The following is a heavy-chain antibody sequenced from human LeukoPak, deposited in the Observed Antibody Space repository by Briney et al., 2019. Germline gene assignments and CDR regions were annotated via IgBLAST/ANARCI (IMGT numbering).Heavy chain of an antibody. CDR2: VSSSGSTI. CDR1: GFTFSSYE. Sequence: GGSLRLSCAASGFTFSSYEMNWVRQAPGKGLEWVSYVSSSGSTIYYADSVKGRFTISRDNAKNSLYLQTNSLRAEDTAVYYCARDAYGDYRAYYFDYWGQGTLVTVSS. CDR3: ARDAYGDYRAYYFDY. J-gene: IGHJ4*02. D-gene: IGHD4-17*01. V-gene: IGHV3-48*03.